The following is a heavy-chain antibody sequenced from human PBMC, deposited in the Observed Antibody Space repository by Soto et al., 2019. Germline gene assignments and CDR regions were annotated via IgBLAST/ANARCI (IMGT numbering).Heavy chain of an antibody. CDR1: GFTFDDYA. CDR2: ISWNSGSI. CDR3: SKDRVSSFGSSSGDY. Sequence: LRLSCAASGFTFDDYAMHWVRQAPGKGLEWVSGISWNSGSIGYADSVKGRFTISRDNAKNSLYLQMNSLRAEDTALYYCSKDRVSSFGSSSGDYWGQGTLVTVSS. V-gene: IGHV3-9*01. D-gene: IGHD6-13*01. J-gene: IGHJ4*02.